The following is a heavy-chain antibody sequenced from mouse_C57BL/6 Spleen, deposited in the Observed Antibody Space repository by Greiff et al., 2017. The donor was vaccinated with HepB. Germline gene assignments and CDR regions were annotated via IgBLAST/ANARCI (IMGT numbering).Heavy chain of an antibody. CDR1: GYTFTSYW. J-gene: IGHJ2*01. CDR2: IDPSDSYT. CDR3: ARSDYYGSSYPFDY. D-gene: IGHD1-1*01. V-gene: IGHV1-69*01. Sequence: VQLQQPGAELVMPGASVKLSCKASGYTFTSYWVHWVKQRPGQGLEWIGEIDPSDSYTNYNQKFKGKSTLTVDKSSSTAYMQLSSLTSEDSAVYYCARSDYYGSSYPFDYWGQGTTLTVSS.